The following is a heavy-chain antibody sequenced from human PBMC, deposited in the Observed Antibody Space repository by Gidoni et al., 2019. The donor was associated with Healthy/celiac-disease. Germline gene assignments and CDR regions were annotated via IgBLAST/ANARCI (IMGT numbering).Heavy chain of an antibody. CDR2: ISSSSSYI. J-gene: IGHJ5*02. Sequence: EVQLVESGGGLVKPGGSLRLSCAASGFTFSRYSMNWVRQAPGKGLEWVSSISSSSSYIYYADSVKGRFTISRDNAKNSLYLQMNSLRAEDTAVYYCARDRTEIRANWFDPWGQGTLVTVSS. CDR1: GFTFSRYS. V-gene: IGHV3-21*01. CDR3: ARDRTEIRANWFDP.